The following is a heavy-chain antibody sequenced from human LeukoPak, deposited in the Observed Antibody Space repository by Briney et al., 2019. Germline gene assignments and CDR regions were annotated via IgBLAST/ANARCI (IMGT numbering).Heavy chain of an antibody. CDR1: GGSISSSSYY. CDR2: VFYRGST. J-gene: IGHJ4*02. CDR3: AGLSKGDVVVPAAPIFDY. Sequence: ASETLSLTCTVSGGSISSSSYYWGWIRQPRGRGLEWIGSVFYRGSTYYTPPLKRRATISVDTSKNQSPQKLSSVTAADTAVYYWAGLSKGDVVVPAAPIFDYWGQGTLATVSS. V-gene: IGHV4-39*01. D-gene: IGHD2-2*01.